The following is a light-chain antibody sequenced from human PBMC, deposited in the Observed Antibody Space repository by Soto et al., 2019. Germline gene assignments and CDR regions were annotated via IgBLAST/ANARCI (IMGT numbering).Light chain of an antibody. CDR2: KAS. V-gene: IGKV1-5*03. CDR3: QQYYSYSQLT. J-gene: IGKJ4*01. Sequence: DIQMTQSPSTLSASVGDRVTVTCRASQSVRDWVAWYQQQAGRAPRLLIYKASSLQSGVPSRFRRSAFCAAFTLSRGSLQPDDFAPYYCQQYYSYSQLTLGGGPKVHIK. CDR1: QSVRDW.